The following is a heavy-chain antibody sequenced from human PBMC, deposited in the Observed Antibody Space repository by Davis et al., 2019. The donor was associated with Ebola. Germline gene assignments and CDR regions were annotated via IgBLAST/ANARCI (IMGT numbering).Heavy chain of an antibody. CDR2: ISVGGGP. J-gene: IGHJ5*02. D-gene: IGHD2-21*01. CDR1: GFTVSSNY. V-gene: IGHV3-53*01. Sequence: GESLKISCAASGFTVSSNYMTWVRQAPGKGLEWVSHISVGGGPTYGDSVRGRFTISRDISKNTLYLQMNSLRVEDTAVYYCARGGFHCGGDCAHRFDPWGQGTPVTVSS. CDR3: ARGGFHCGGDCAHRFDP.